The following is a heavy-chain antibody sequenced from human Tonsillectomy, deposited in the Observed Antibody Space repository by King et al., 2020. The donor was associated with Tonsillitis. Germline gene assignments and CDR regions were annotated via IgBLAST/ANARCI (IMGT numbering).Heavy chain of an antibody. CDR1: GGSISSDY. Sequence: QLQESGPGLVKPSETLSLTCTVSGGSISSDYWSWIRLTPGRGLEWIGYIYYSGNTKYNPSLKSRVTISADSSKKQFSLKLSSVTAADTAVYYCARSELLGTTTFDYGGQGTLVTVSS. CDR2: IYYSGNT. CDR3: ARSELLGTTTFDY. V-gene: IGHV4-59*13. J-gene: IGHJ4*02. D-gene: IGHD1-26*01.